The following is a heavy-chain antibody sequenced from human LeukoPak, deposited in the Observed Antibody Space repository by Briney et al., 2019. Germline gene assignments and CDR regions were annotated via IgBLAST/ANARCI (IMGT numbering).Heavy chain of an antibody. Sequence: GRSLRLSCAASALTFSSYAMSCVRQAPGKGLEWVPAITGSGGSTYSAASVKGRFPISRDNSKTTLYLQMNSLRAEDTAVYYCAKDQTRPDYFDYWGQGTLVTVSS. V-gene: IGHV3-23*01. CDR3: AKDQTRPDYFDY. CDR2: ITGSGGST. CDR1: ALTFSSYA. J-gene: IGHJ4*02.